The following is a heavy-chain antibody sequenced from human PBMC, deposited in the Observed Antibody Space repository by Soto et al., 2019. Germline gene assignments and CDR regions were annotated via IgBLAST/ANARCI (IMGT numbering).Heavy chain of an antibody. D-gene: IGHD3-10*01. CDR2: ISSSSSYI. J-gene: IGHJ6*02. CDR1: GFTFSSYS. CDR3: ARTVLRERLENYYGSGSYYTGTYYYGMDV. V-gene: IGHV3-21*01. Sequence: PGGSLRLSCAASGFTFSSYSMNWVRQAPGKGLEWVSSISSSSSYIYYADSVKGRFTISRDNAKNSLYLQMNSLRAEDTAVYYCARTVLRERLENYYGSGSYYTGTYYYGMDVWGQATTVTVSS.